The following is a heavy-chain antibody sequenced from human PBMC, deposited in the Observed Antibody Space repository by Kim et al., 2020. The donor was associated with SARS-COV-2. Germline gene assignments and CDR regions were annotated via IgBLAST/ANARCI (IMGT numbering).Heavy chain of an antibody. CDR3: ASGYSGSYTDY. D-gene: IGHD1-26*01. V-gene: IGHV3-7*01. CDR1: GFTFSSYW. J-gene: IGHJ4*02. CDR2: IKQDGSEK. Sequence: GGSLRLSCAASGFTFSSYWMSWVRQAPGKGLEWVANIKQDGSEKYYVDSVKGRFTISRDNAKNSLYLQMNSLRAEDTAVYYCASGYSGSYTDYWGQGTLVTVSS.